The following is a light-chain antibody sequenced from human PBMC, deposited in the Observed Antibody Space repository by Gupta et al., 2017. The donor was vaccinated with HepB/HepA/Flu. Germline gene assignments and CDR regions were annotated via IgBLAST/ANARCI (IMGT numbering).Light chain of an antibody. CDR1: HGISRL. J-gene: IGKJ4*01. Sequence: EIVLTQSPATLSLSPGETANLSCRSSHGISRLLAWFHQKPGHAPWLLISDSSPSATVTPTMFSGSAYDTDCTLTINSLEPEDSAVYYCQQRTNWPPELSFGGGTKVEIK. CDR3: QQRTNWPPELS. V-gene: IGKV3-11*01. CDR2: DSS.